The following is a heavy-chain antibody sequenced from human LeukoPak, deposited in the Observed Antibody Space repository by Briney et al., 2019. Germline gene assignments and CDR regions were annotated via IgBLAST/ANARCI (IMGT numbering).Heavy chain of an antibody. Sequence: GGSLRLSCAASGLTFSGSAMHWVRQASGKGLEWVGRIRTKDNNYATAYAASVKGRFTISRDDSKNTTYLQMNSLKTYDTAVYYCSSKDWNGSGPYSDYWGQGTLVTVSS. V-gene: IGHV3-73*01. CDR3: SSKDWNGSGPYSDY. CDR2: IRTKDNNYAT. CDR1: GLTFSGSA. J-gene: IGHJ4*02. D-gene: IGHD3-10*01.